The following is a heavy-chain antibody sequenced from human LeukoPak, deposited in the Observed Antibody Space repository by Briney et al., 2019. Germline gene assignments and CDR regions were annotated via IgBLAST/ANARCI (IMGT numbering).Heavy chain of an antibody. CDR1: GFIVSTSY. CDR3: ARGRITGYFAY. Sequence: GGSLRLSCAASGFIVSTSYMTWVRQAPGKGLEGVSFIYSGGSTYYSDSVKGGFTISRHSSKNTLSVQMHSLRVEDTAVYYCARGRITGYFAYSGQGTLVAVSS. CDR2: IYSGGST. V-gene: IGHV3-53*01. J-gene: IGHJ4*02. D-gene: IGHD3-16*01.